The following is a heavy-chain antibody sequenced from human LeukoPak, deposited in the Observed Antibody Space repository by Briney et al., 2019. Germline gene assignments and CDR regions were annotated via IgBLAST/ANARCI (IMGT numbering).Heavy chain of an antibody. CDR2: IKQDGSEK. J-gene: IGHJ5*02. CDR1: GFTFSSYW. V-gene: IGHV3-7*01. Sequence: GGSLRLSCAASGFTFSSYWMSWVRQAPGKGLEWVANIKQDGSEKYYVDSVKGRFTISRDNAKNSLYLQMNSLRAEDTAVYYCARDINYYDSGGYSSRCFDPWGQGTLVTVSS. D-gene: IGHD3-22*01. CDR3: ARDINYYDSGGYSSRCFDP.